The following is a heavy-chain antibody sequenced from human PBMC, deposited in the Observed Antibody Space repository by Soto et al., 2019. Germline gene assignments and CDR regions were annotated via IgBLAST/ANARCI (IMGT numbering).Heavy chain of an antibody. CDR3: AKFQYYYDSSGYYVAFDY. CDR1: GFTFGDYA. CDR2: ISGSGGST. Sequence: GGSLRLSCTASGFTFGDYAMSWFRQAPGKGLEWVSAISGSGGSTYYADSVKGRFTISRDNSKNTLYLQMNSLRAEDTAVYYCAKFQYYYDSSGYYVAFDYWGQGTLVTVSS. J-gene: IGHJ4*02. V-gene: IGHV3-23*01. D-gene: IGHD3-22*01.